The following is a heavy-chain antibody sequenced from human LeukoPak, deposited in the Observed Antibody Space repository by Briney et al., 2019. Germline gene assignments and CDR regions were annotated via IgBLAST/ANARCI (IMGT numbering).Heavy chain of an antibody. D-gene: IGHD5-24*01. V-gene: IGHV4-59*01. J-gene: IGHJ4*02. CDR3: ARDGSNYGVFDY. CDR2: ISYSGST. Sequence: SETLSLTCTVSGGSISRSYWTWIRQPPGKGLEWIGYISYSGSTNYNPSLRSRLTISVDTSKIQFSLKLSSVAAADTAVYYCARDGSNYGVFDYWGQGTLVTVSS. CDR1: GGSISRSY.